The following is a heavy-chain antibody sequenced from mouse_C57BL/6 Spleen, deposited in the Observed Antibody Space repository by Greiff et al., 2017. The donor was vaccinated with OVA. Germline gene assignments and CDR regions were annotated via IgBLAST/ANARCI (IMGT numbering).Heavy chain of an antibody. CDR2: IYPGSGST. V-gene: IGHV1-55*01. CDR1: GYTFTSYW. CDR3: ARPPVTTVVTRAMDY. Sequence: QVQLKQPGAELVKPGASVKMSCKASGYTFTSYWITWVKQRPGQGLEWIGDIYPGSGSTNYNEKFKSKATLTVDTSSSTAYMQLSSLTSEDSAVYYCARPPVTTVVTRAMDYWGQGTSVTVSS. D-gene: IGHD1-1*01. J-gene: IGHJ4*01.